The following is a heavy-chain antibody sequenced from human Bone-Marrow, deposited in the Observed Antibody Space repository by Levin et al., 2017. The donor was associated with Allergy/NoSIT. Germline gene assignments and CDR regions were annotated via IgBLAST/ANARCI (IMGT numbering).Heavy chain of an antibody. J-gene: IGHJ4*02. V-gene: IGHV1-18*01. Sequence: PLASVKVSCKASGYTFTTCGISWERQAPGQGLEWMGWISGFNGDSNYAQKFQGRVTMTTDTSTSTAYMELRGLRSDDTAVYYCARDPLVHLRWLQPSFDYWGQGSLVTVSS. CDR3: ARDPLVHLRWLQPSFDY. D-gene: IGHD5-24*01. CDR2: ISGFNGDS. CDR1: GYTFTTCG.